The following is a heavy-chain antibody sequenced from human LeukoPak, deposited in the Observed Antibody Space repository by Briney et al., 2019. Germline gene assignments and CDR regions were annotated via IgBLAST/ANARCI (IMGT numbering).Heavy chain of an antibody. J-gene: IGHJ4*02. CDR1: GYTFTSYG. CDR3: ARDWTLGYCSGGSCYSPGYY. Sequence: ASVKVSCKASGYTFTSYGISWVRQAPGQGLEWMGRISAYNGNTNYAQKLQGRVTMTTDTSTSTAYMELRSLRSDDTAVYYCARDWTLGYCSGGSCYSPGYYWGQGTLVTVSS. D-gene: IGHD2-15*01. V-gene: IGHV1-18*01. CDR2: ISAYNGNT.